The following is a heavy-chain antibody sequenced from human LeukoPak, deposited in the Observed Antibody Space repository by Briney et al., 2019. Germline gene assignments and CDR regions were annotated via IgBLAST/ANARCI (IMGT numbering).Heavy chain of an antibody. CDR2: ISSSVSTI. D-gene: IGHD6-13*01. CDR3: ARDRIAAADPFFDY. CDR1: GFPFSRYY. V-gene: IGHV3-11*01. J-gene: IGHJ4*02. Sequence: GGSLRLSCAASGFPFSRYYMSWIRQAPGKGLEWVSYISSSVSTIYYADSVKGRFTISRDNAKNSLYLQMNSLRAEDTAVYYCARDRIAAADPFFDYWAREPWSPSPQ.